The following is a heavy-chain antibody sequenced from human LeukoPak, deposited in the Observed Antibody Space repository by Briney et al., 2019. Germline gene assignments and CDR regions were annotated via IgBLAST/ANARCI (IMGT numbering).Heavy chain of an antibody. D-gene: IGHD6-13*01. CDR3: AKSNSWYRWFDP. V-gene: IGHV4-39*01. Sequence: WETLSLTCTVSGGSISGISYYWGWIRQPPGKGLEWIGVIYYSGSTYYNPSLKSRVTISVDTSKNQFSLKLSSVTAADTAVYYCAKSNSWYRWFDPWGQGTLVTVSS. CDR1: GGSISGISYY. J-gene: IGHJ5*02. CDR2: IYYSGST.